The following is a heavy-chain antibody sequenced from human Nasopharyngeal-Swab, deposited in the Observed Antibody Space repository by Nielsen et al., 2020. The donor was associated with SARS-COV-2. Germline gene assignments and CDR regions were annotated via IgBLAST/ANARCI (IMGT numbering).Heavy chain of an antibody. J-gene: IGHJ4*01. CDR3: ARLFSNAGGYFRFDS. CDR1: GASISSSHW. D-gene: IGHD3-16*01. CDR2: IHESGNS. Sequence: SETLSLTCAVSGASISSSHWWSWVRQPPGKGLEWIGEIHESGNSNYNPSLTGRVYMSVDKSQNQFSLEVTSLTAADTAFYYCARLFSNAGGYFRFDSWGQGMLVIVS. V-gene: IGHV4-4*02.